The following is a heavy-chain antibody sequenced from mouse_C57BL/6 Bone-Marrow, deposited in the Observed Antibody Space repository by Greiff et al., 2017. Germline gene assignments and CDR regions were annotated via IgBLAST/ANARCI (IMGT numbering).Heavy chain of an antibody. J-gene: IGHJ4*01. CDR1: GYTFTSYW. V-gene: IGHV1-52*01. CDR2: IDPSDSET. D-gene: IGHD2-3*01. CDR3: ARRDDYYRDAMDY. Sequence: QVQLQQPGAELVRPGSSVKLSCKASGYTFTSYWMHWVKQRPIQGLEWIGNIDPSDSETHYNQKFKDKATLTVDKSSSTAYMQLSSLTSEDSAVYYCARRDDYYRDAMDYWGQGNSVTVSS.